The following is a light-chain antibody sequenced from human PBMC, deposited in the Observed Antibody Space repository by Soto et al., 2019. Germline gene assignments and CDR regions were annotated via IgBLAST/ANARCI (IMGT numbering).Light chain of an antibody. CDR2: GNN. Sequence: QSVMTQPPSASGTPGQRVTISCSGSSSNIGSNTVNWYQQFPGTAPKLLIYGNNQRHSGVPDPFSGSKSGPSASLAISRLQAEDEADYDCAAWDDSLSGSVFGTGTKVTVL. J-gene: IGLJ1*01. CDR1: SSNIGSNT. CDR3: AAWDDSLSGSV. V-gene: IGLV1-44*01.